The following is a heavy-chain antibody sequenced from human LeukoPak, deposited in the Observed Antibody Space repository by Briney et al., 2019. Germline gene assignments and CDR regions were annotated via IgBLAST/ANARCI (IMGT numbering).Heavy chain of an antibody. J-gene: IGHJ4*02. CDR1: GLPIADFA. CDR2: ISGDGVST. Sequence: GGSLRLSCVASGLPIADFAMHWVRQAPGKGLEWVSLISGDGVSTFYADSVKGRFSISRDNSKNSLSLETNSLRTEDTAMYYCARESGKFDYWGQGTLVAVSS. V-gene: IGHV3-43*02. CDR3: ARESGKFDY.